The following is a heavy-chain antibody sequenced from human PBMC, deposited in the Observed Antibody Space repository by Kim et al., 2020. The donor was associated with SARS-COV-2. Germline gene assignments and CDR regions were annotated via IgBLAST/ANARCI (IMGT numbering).Heavy chain of an antibody. Sequence: GGSLRLSCAASGFTFSSYGMHWVRQAPGKGLEWVAVISYDGSNKYYADSVKGRFTISRDNSKNTLYLQMNSLRAEDTAVYYCAKGIISSSGWYYFDYWGQGTLVTVSS. CDR2: ISYDGSNK. V-gene: IGHV3-30*18. CDR3: AKGIISSSGWYYFDY. CDR1: GFTFSSYG. D-gene: IGHD6-19*01. J-gene: IGHJ4*02.